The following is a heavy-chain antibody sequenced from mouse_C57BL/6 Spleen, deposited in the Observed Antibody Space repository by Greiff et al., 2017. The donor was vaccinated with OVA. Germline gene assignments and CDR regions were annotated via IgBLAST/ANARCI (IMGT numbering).Heavy chain of an antibody. CDR1: GYTFTSYW. CDR2: IYPGSGST. CDR3: ARGTMVTRYYFDY. J-gene: IGHJ2*01. Sequence: QVQLQQPGAELVKPGASVKMSCKASGYTFTSYWITWVKQRPGQGLEWIGDIYPGSGSTNYNEKFKSKATLTVDTSSSTAYMPLSSLTSEDSAVYYSARGTMVTRYYFDYWGQGTTLTVS. V-gene: IGHV1-55*01. D-gene: IGHD2-1*01.